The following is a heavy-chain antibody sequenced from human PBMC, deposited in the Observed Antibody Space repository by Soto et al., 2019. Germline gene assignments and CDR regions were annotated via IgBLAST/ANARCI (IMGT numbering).Heavy chain of an antibody. J-gene: IGHJ4*02. D-gene: IGHD6-19*01. V-gene: IGHV4-61*01. CDR3: ARSVAVPGAHIDY. CDR2: VYYTGST. Sequence: SGPTLVNPTETLTLTCTVSGFSLSNARMGVSWIRQSPGKGLEWLGYVYYTGSTNYSPSLRSRVSISVDTSKNEFSLRLSSVTAADTAVYFCARSVAVPGAHIDYWGQGTQVTVSS. CDR1: GFSLSNARMG.